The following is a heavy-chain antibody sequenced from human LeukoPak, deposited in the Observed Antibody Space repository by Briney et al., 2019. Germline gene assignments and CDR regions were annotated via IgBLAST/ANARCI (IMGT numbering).Heavy chain of an antibody. V-gene: IGHV4-59*12. D-gene: IGHD3-22*01. J-gene: IGHJ4*02. CDR2: ICYSGST. CDR3: ARDTYYYDTSGYYMFDY. CDR1: GGSISSYY. Sequence: KSSETLSLTCTVSGGSISSYYWSWIRQPPGQGLEYIGSICYSGSTYYNPSLKSRVTISVDTTKNQFSLKLNSVTAADTAVDYCARDTYYYDTSGYYMFDYWGQGTLVTVSS.